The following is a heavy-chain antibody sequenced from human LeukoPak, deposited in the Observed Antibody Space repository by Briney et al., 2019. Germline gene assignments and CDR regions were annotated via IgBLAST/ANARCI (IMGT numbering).Heavy chain of an antibody. D-gene: IGHD6-19*01. V-gene: IGHV6-1*01. CDR2: TYYRSKWYN. Sequence: SQTLSPTCAISGDSVSSNSAAWNCIRQYPSRGLEWLGRTYYRSKWYNDYAVSVKSRITINPDTSKNQFSLQLNSVTPEDTAVYYCARDRSSGWSYYYYYYMDVWGKGTTVTVSS. J-gene: IGHJ6*03. CDR3: ARDRSSGWSYYYYYYMDV. CDR1: GDSVSSNSAA.